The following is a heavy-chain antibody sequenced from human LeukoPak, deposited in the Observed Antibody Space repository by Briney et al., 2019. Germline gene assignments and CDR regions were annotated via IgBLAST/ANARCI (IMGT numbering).Heavy chain of an antibody. D-gene: IGHD3-10*01. J-gene: IGHJ1*01. Sequence: SVKVSCKASGGTFSSYAISWVRQAPGQGLEWMGGIIPIFGTANYAQKFQGRVTITADKSTSTAYVELSSLRSEDTAVYYCASITMVRGVISYFQHWGQGTLVTVSS. CDR2: IIPIFGTA. CDR1: GGTFSSYA. V-gene: IGHV1-69*06. CDR3: ASITMVRGVISYFQH.